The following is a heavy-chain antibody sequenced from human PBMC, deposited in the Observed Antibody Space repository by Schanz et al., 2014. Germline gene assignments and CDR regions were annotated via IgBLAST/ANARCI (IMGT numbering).Heavy chain of an antibody. V-gene: IGHV3-11*06. J-gene: IGHJ4*02. D-gene: IGHD6-13*01. CDR2: ISSDNNYA. CDR1: GFTFSDYY. Sequence: VQLEESGGGLVKPGGSLRLSCAASGFTFSDYYMSWIRQAPGKGLEWVSYISSDNNYAYYADSMRGRFTISRDNAKNSLYLQMNSLRAEDTAVYYCARGYSNIWSPMAYWGQGTLVAVSS. CDR3: ARGYSNIWSPMAY.